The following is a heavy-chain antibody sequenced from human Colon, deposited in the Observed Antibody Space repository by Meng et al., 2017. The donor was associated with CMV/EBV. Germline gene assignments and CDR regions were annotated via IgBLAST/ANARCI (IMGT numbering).Heavy chain of an antibody. V-gene: IGHV3-23*01. Sequence: SCAASGFTFDTYAMTWVRQAPGKGPECVSTITYSASSTYYADSVKGRFTISRDNSKNTLYLQMNSLRGEDTAIYYCAKSRDHWFFDLWGRGTLVTVSS. CDR1: GFTFDTYA. J-gene: IGHJ2*01. D-gene: IGHD3-10*01. CDR3: AKSRDHWFFDL. CDR2: ITYSASST.